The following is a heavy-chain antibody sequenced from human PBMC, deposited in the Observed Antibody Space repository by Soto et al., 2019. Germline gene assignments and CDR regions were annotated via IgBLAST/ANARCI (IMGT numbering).Heavy chain of an antibody. CDR2: MNPNSGNT. J-gene: IGHJ3*02. CDR3: ARGPYYDSSGYPEAFDI. CDR1: GYTFTSYD. D-gene: IGHD3-22*01. V-gene: IGHV1-8*01. Sequence: ASVKVSCKASGYTFTSYDINWVRQATGQGLEWMGWMNPNSGNTGYAQKFQGRVTMTRNTSISTAYMELSSLRSEDTAVYYCARGPYYDSSGYPEAFDIWGQGTMVTVSS.